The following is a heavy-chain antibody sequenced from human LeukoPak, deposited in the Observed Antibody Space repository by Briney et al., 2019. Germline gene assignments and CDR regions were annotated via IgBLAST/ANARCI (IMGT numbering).Heavy chain of an antibody. CDR1: GFNFRGYW. Sequence: GGSLRLSCAASGFNFRGYWMTWVRQAPGKGLQWVASIKQDGSDEYHVDSVKGRFTISRDNSLNTVYLQMNSLRAEDTAVYFCAKRGIVIRGVLIIGFHKEAYYFDYWGQGILVTVSS. CDR3: AKRGIVIRGVLIIGFHKEAYYFDY. D-gene: IGHD3-10*01. J-gene: IGHJ4*02. CDR2: IKQDGSDE. V-gene: IGHV3-7*03.